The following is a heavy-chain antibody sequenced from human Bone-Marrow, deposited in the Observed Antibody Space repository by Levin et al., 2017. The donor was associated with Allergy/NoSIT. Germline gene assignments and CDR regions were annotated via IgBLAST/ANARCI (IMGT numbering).Heavy chain of an antibody. CDR3: ARSVGDIVLVPAAKVANIAAVSYYFDY. CDR1: GGSISSSSYY. Sequence: SETLSLTCTVSGGSISSSSYYWGWIRQPPGKGLEWIGSIYYSGSTYYNPSLKSRVTISVDTSKNQFSLRLSSVTAADTAVYYCARSVGDIVLVPAAKVANIAAVSYYFDYWGQGTLVTVSS. CDR2: IYYSGST. D-gene: IGHD2-2*01. J-gene: IGHJ4*02. V-gene: IGHV4-39*07.